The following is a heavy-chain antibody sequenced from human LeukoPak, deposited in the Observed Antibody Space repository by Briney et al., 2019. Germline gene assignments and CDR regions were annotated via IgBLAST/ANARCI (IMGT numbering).Heavy chain of an antibody. V-gene: IGHV4-59*01. CDR2: VYYTGTT. J-gene: IGHJ4*02. D-gene: IGHD1-26*01. Sequence: PSETLSFTCTGSGGSINDYYWSWIRQPPGKRLEWIGYVYYTGTTNYNPSLNSRVTISVDTSKNQFSLKLSSVTAADTAMYYCARDGNPFDYWGQGTLVTVSS. CDR1: GGSINDYY. CDR3: ARDGNPFDY.